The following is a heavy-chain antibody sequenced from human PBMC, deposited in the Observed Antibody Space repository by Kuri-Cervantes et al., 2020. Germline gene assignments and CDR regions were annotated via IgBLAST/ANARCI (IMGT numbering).Heavy chain of an antibody. Sequence: GESLKISCAASGFTFSSYGMHWVRQAPGKGLEWVAVISYDGSNKYYADSVKGRFTISRDNSKNTLYLQMNSLRAEDTAVYYCARRPLRSYYMDVWGKGTTVTVSS. J-gene: IGHJ6*03. CDR3: ARRPLRSYYMDV. D-gene: IGHD3-3*01. CDR2: ISYDGSNK. CDR1: GFTFSSYG. V-gene: IGHV3-30*03.